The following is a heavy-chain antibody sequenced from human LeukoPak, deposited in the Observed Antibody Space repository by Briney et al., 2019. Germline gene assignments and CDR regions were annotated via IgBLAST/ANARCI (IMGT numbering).Heavy chain of an antibody. CDR1: GFAFSSYA. J-gene: IGHJ6*03. CDR3: ARRSTVTPYDFYYMDV. V-gene: IGHV3-30*04. Sequence: PGGSLRLSCAASGFAFSSYAMHWVRQAPGKGLEWVAVISYDGSNKYYADSVKGRFTISRNNADNLLYLQMSSLRGEDTAVYYCARRSTVTPYDFYYMDVWGKGTTVIVSS. D-gene: IGHD4-17*01. CDR2: ISYDGSNK.